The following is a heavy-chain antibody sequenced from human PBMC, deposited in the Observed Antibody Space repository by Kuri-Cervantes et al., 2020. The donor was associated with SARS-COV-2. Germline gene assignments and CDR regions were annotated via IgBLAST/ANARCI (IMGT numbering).Heavy chain of an antibody. Sequence: GGSLRLSCAASGFTFSSYWMSWVRQAPGKGLVWVSRINSDGSSTSYADSVKGRFTISRDNAKNSLYLQMNSLRAEDTAVYYCARAGDITMIVEYYFDYWGQGTLVTVSS. D-gene: IGHD3-22*01. V-gene: IGHV3-74*01. J-gene: IGHJ4*02. CDR3: ARAGDITMIVEYYFDY. CDR1: GFTFSSYW. CDR2: INSDGSST.